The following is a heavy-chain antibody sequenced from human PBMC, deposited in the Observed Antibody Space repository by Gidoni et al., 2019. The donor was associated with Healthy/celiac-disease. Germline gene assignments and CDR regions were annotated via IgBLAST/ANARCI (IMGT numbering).Heavy chain of an antibody. Sequence: EVQLVESGGGMVKPGGSLRLSCAASGFTFSSYSMNWVRQAPGKGREWVSSISSSSSYIYSADSVKGRFTISRDNAKNSLYLQMNSLRAEDTAVYYCARGDGYSYGPDLRYYFDYWGQGTLVTVSS. J-gene: IGHJ4*02. CDR2: ISSSSSYI. V-gene: IGHV3-21*01. CDR1: GFTFSSYS. CDR3: ARGDGYSYGPDLRYYFDY. D-gene: IGHD5-18*01.